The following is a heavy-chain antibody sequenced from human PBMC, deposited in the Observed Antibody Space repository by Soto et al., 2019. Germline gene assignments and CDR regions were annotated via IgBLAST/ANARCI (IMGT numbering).Heavy chain of an antibody. CDR2: VYSSGST. CDR1: DFSISNNY. Sequence: SATXSLTCTFFDFSISNNYLIWIRQPPGKGLEWIGRVYSSGSTTYNPSLKTRVNMSVDTSNNQISLKLSSVTAADTAVYYCEKTHGFYSLNWFELWGQGKLVTVSS. V-gene: IGHV4-4*07. J-gene: IGHJ5*02. CDR3: EKTHGFYSLNWFEL. D-gene: IGHD2-15*01.